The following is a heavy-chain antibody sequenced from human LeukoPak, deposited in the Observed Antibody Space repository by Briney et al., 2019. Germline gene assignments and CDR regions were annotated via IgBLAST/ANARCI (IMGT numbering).Heavy chain of an antibody. CDR2: IYTSGST. CDR3: ARQDSSGYYHEGYFQH. CDR1: GGSISSGSYY. V-gene: IGHV4-61*02. Sequence: PSETLSLTCTVSGGSISSGSYYWSWIRQPAGKGLEWIGRIYTSGSTNYNPSLKSRVTISVDTSKNQFSLKLRSVPAADTAVYHCARQDSSGYYHEGYFQHWGQGTLVTVSS. D-gene: IGHD3-22*01. J-gene: IGHJ1*01.